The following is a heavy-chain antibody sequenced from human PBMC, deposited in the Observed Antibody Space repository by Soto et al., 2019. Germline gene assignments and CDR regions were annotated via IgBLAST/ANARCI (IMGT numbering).Heavy chain of an antibody. CDR1: GFTFSTYP. Sequence: EVQVVESGGGLVQPGGSLRLSCTASGFTFSTYPMHWVRQAPGKGLEYVSAISTDGSSTYYANSVKGRFTISRDNSKNTLYLQMDSLRADDMAMYYCARGIGSSRSWDYFDYWGQGTLVTVSS. J-gene: IGHJ4*02. D-gene: IGHD6-13*01. CDR2: ISTDGSST. V-gene: IGHV3-64*01. CDR3: ARGIGSSRSWDYFDY.